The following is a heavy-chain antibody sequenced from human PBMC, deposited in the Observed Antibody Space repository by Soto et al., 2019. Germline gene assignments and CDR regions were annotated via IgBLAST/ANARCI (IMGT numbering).Heavy chain of an antibody. Sequence: QVQVVESGGGSVKPGGSLRLSCAASGFSFNDSYMSWIRQAPGKGLEWLSYISGSGTFTNYADSVKGRFTISRDNAKKSLYLQMTSLRAEDTAVYYCARADWFDPWGQGTLVTVSS. J-gene: IGHJ5*02. CDR2: ISGSGTFT. CDR3: ARADWFDP. V-gene: IGHV3-11*05. CDR1: GFSFNDSY.